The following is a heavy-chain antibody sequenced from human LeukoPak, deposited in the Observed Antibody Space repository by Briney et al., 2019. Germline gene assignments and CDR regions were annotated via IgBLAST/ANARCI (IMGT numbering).Heavy chain of an antibody. Sequence: GGSLRLSCAASGFTFSSYGMHWVRQAPGKGLEWVAVISIDGSNYLDADSVKGRFTISRDNSKNTVYLQMNSLRPEDTAMYFCARGLSDSPPSFDYWGQGTLVAVSS. CDR2: ISIDGSNY. J-gene: IGHJ4*02. CDR1: GFTFSSYG. CDR3: ARGLSDSPPSFDY. V-gene: IGHV3-30*19. D-gene: IGHD2-21*02.